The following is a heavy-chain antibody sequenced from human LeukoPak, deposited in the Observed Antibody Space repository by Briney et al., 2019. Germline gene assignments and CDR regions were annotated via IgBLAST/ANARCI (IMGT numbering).Heavy chain of an antibody. CDR3: AKASWVSNGDAVL. V-gene: IGHV3-23*01. CDR2: LRGDGST. CDR1: GFTFSSYA. Sequence: PGGSLRLSCAASGFTFSSYAMSWVRQAPARGLEWVSSLRGDGSTFYADSVKGRFTLSRDEFRNTVYFQLNSLRVEDTAVYYCAKASWVSNGDAVLWGQGTLVTVFS. D-gene: IGHD1-1*01. J-gene: IGHJ4*02.